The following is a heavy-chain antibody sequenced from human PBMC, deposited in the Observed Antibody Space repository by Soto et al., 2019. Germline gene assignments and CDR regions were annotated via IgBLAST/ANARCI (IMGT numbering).Heavy chain of an antibody. CDR2: ISGSGGST. Sequence: GGSLRLSCAASGFTFSSYAMSWVRQAPGKGLEWVSAISGSGGSTYYADSVKGRFTISRDNSKNTLYLQMNSLRAEDTAVYYCAKTHYDYVWGSYRYLYWGQGTLVTVSS. J-gene: IGHJ4*02. CDR3: AKTHYDYVWGSYRYLY. V-gene: IGHV3-23*01. D-gene: IGHD3-16*02. CDR1: GFTFSSYA.